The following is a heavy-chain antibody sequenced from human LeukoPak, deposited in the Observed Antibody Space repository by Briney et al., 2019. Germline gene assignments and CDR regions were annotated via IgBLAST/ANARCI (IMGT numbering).Heavy chain of an antibody. D-gene: IGHD3-9*01. V-gene: IGHV1-18*04. J-gene: IGHJ3*02. CDR2: ISAYNGNT. CDR3: AGDPLTGGDAFDI. CDR1: GYTFTNYG. Sequence: ASVKVSCKASGYTFTNYGISWVRQAPGQGLEWLGWISAYNGNTNYAQKLQGRVTMTTERSTNTVYMELRSLKSDDTAVYYCAGDPLTGGDAFDIWGQGTMVTVSS.